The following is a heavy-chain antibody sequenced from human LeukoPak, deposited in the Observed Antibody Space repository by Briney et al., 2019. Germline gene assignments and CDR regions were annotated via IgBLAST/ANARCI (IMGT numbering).Heavy chain of an antibody. V-gene: IGHV4-59*01. CDR2: IYYSGST. Sequence: SETLSLTCTVSGGSISSYYWSWIRQPPGNGLELIGYIYYSGSTNYNPSLKSRVTISVDTSKNQFSLKLSSVTAADTAVYYCARVSSGVYFDYWGQGTLVTVSS. CDR1: GGSISSYY. J-gene: IGHJ4*02. CDR3: ARVSSGVYFDY. D-gene: IGHD2-15*01.